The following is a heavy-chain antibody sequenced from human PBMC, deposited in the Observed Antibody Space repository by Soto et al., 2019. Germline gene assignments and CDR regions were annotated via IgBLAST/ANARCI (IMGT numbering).Heavy chain of an antibody. D-gene: IGHD3-3*01. CDR3: ARAVSAKYYYYYTDV. CDR2: IYYSGST. Sequence: PSETLSLTCTVSGGSISSYYWSWIRQPPGKGLEWIGYIYYSGSTNYNPSLKSRVTISVDTSKNQFSLKLSSVTAADTAVYYCARAVSAKYYYYYTDVWGQGTTVTVSS. J-gene: IGHJ6*03. V-gene: IGHV4-59*01. CDR1: GGSISSYY.